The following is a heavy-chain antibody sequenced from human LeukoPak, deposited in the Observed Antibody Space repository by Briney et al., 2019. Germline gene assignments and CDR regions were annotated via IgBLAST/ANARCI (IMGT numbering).Heavy chain of an antibody. CDR3: ARDAVVPAADYFDY. CDR1: GYTFTSYA. J-gene: IGHJ4*02. V-gene: IGHV1-3*01. CDR2: INAGNGNI. Sequence: ASVKVSCKASGYTFTSYAMHWVRQAPGQRLEWMGWINAGNGNIKYSQKFQGRVTVTRDTSASTAYMELSSLRSEDTAVYYCARDAVVPAADYFDYWGQGTLVTVSS. D-gene: IGHD2-2*01.